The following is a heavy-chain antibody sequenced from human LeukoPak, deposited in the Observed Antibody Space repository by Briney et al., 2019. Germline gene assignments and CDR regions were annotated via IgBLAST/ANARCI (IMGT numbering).Heavy chain of an antibody. CDR3: ARESEQTTMPHPFDL. Sequence: GGSLRLSCTTSRFIFGDYVMSWIRQAPGKGLEWVSIICTSGNGMYAEDVEGRLSISWDDTGTTMYLLMNSIRGEDTAVYYCARESEQTTMPHPFDLWGQGTMVTV. V-gene: IGHV3-11*01. CDR1: RFIFGDYV. D-gene: IGHD2-2*01. CDR2: ICTSGNGM. J-gene: IGHJ3*01.